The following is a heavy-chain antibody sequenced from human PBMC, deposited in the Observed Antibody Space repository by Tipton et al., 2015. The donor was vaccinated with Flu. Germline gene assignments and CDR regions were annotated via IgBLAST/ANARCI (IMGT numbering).Heavy chain of an antibody. CDR1: GGSISSYY. CDR3: ARGGYSGYDRYYFDY. CDR2: IYTSGST. Sequence: TLSLTCTVSGGSISSYYWSWIRQPAGKGLEWIGRIYTSGSTNYNPSLKSRVTMSVDTSKNQFPLKLSSVTAADTAVYYCARGGYSGYDRYYFDYWGQGTLVTVSS. D-gene: IGHD5-12*01. V-gene: IGHV4-4*07. J-gene: IGHJ4*02.